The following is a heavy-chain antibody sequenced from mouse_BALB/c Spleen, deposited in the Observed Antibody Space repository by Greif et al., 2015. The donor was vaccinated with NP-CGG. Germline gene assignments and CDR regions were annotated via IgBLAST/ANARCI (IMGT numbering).Heavy chain of an antibody. CDR3: AIYDGYYFDY. V-gene: IGHV1-7*01. CDR2: INPSTGYT. Sequence: VHLVESGAEPAKPGASVKMSCKASGYTFTSYWMHWVKQRPGQGLEWIGYINPSTGYTEYNQKFKDKATLTADKSSSTAYMQLSSLTSEDSAVYYCAIYDGYYFDYWGQGTTLTVSS. J-gene: IGHJ2*01. D-gene: IGHD2-3*01. CDR1: GYTFTSYW.